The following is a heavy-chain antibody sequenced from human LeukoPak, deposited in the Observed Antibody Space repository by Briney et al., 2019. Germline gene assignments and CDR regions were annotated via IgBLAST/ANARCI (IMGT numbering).Heavy chain of an antibody. CDR2: ISSSSSYI. V-gene: IGHV3-21*01. J-gene: IGHJ4*02. Sequence: GGSLRLSCEASGFTFSSYSMNWVRQAPGKGLEWVSSISSSSSYIYYADSVKGRFTISRDNAKNSLYLQMNSLRAEDTAVYYCVRDTSSGRRRGEFDYWGQGTLVTVSS. CDR1: GFTFSSYS. CDR3: VRDTSSGRRRGEFDY. D-gene: IGHD6-19*01.